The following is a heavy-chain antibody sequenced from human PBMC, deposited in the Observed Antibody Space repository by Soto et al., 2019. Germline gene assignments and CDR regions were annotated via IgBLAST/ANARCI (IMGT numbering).Heavy chain of an antibody. D-gene: IGHD6-6*01. CDR3: ARGSFSSSSSWFDH. Sequence: SETLSLTCTVSGGSISSDANFWSWIRQLPGRGLEWIGYISYTGRTYYAPSLNSRLTISLDTSKNLFSPSLSAVTAADTAVYFCARGSFSSSSSWFDHWGQGTLVTVSS. CDR1: GGSISSDANF. J-gene: IGHJ5*02. CDR2: ISYTGRT. V-gene: IGHV4-31*03.